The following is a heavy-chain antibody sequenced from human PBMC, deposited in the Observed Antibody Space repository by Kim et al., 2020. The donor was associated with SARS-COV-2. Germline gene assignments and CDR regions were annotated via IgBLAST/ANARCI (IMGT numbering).Heavy chain of an antibody. V-gene: IGHV3-7*01. D-gene: IGHD3-9*01. Sequence: GGSLRLSCAASGFTFSSYWMSWVRQAPGKGLEWVANIKQDGSEKYYVDSVKGRFTISRDNAKNSLYLQMNSLRAEDTAVYYCAREGYLRYFDWLPRRDNWFDPWGQGTLVTVSS. CDR1: GFTFSSYW. CDR3: AREGYLRYFDWLPRRDNWFDP. CDR2: IKQDGSEK. J-gene: IGHJ5*02.